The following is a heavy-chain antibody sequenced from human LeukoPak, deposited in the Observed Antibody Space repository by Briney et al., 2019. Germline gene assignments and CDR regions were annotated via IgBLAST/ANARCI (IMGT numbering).Heavy chain of an antibody. CDR3: ARDRGTISDAFDI. Sequence: ASVKVSCKASGYTFTGYYMHWVRQAPGQGLEWMGGIIPIFGTANYAQKFQGRVTITADESTSTAYMELSSLRSEDTAVYYCARDRGTISDAFDIWGQGTMVTVSS. CDR1: GYTFTGYY. CDR2: IIPIFGTA. J-gene: IGHJ3*02. D-gene: IGHD3-3*01. V-gene: IGHV1-69*13.